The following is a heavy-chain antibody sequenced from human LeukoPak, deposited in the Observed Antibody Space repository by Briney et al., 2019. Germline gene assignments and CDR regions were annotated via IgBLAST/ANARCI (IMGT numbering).Heavy chain of an antibody. D-gene: IGHD4-17*01. CDR2: IYPDDSRT. V-gene: IGHV5-51*01. CDR3: ARPSYGASDY. J-gene: IGHJ4*02. Sequence: GESLKISCKGSGYRFTKSWIGWVREMPGKGLEWLGIIYPDDSRTRYSPSFQGQVTMSVDKSISTAYLQWSSLKASDAAMYYCARPSYGASDYWGQGTLVTVSS. CDR1: GYRFTKSW.